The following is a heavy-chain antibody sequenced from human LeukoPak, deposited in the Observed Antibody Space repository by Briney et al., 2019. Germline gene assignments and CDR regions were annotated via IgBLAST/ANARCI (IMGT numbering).Heavy chain of an antibody. CDR2: IYTRGST. V-gene: IGHV4-4*07. Sequence: TPSETLSLTCTVSGGSISSYYWSWIRQPAGKGLEWIGRIYTRGSTNYNPSLKSRVTMSVDTSKNQFSLKLSSVTAADTAVYYCARVIAAAPYYYYYMDVWGKGTTVTVSS. D-gene: IGHD6-13*01. CDR1: GGSISSYY. J-gene: IGHJ6*03. CDR3: ARVIAAAPYYYYYMDV.